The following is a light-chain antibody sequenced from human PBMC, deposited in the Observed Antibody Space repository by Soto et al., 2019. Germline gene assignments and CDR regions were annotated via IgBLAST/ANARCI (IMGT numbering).Light chain of an antibody. J-gene: IGKJ1*01. CDR1: PGVSSSY. Sequence: EIGLPQSPGPLSLSPGDITTLSCSASPGVSSSYLAWYQQKPGQAPGLLIYGASSRATGIPDRFSGSGSGTDFTLTISRLEPDAGAVYYCQQYCRSPWTGGQGTKVEVK. V-gene: IGKV3-20*01. CDR2: GAS. CDR3: QQYCRSPWT.